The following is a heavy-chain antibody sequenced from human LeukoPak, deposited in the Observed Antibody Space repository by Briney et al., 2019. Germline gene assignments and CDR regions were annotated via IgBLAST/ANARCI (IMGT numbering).Heavy chain of an antibody. V-gene: IGHV1-46*01. Sequence: GASVKVSCKASGYTFTSYYMHWVRQAPGQGLEWMGIINPSGGSTSYAQKFQGRVTMTRDTSISTAYMELSRLRSDDTAVYYCASGPILLWFGELSPGVFGMDVWGQGTTVTVSS. CDR3: ASGPILLWFGELSPGVFGMDV. J-gene: IGHJ6*02. CDR1: GYTFTSYY. CDR2: INPSGGST. D-gene: IGHD3-10*01.